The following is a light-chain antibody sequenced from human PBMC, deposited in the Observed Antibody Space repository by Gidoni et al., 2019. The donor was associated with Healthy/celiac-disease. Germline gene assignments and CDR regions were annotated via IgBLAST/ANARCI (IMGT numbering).Light chain of an antibody. J-gene: IGKJ1*01. V-gene: IGKV4-1*01. Sequence: DIVMTQSPDSLAVSLGERATINCKSSQSVLYSSNNKNYLAWYQQKPGQPPKLLIYWASTPESGVPDRFSGSGSGTDFTLTISSLQAEDVAVYYCQQYYSTHSTFGQGTKVEIK. CDR3: QQYYSTHST. CDR1: QSVLYSSNNKNY. CDR2: WAS.